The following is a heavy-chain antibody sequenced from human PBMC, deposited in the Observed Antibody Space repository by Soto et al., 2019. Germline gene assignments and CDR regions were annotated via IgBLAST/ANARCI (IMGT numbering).Heavy chain of an antibody. CDR1: GGSFSGYY. CDR3: ARGRYGMDV. V-gene: IGHV4-34*01. CDR2: INHSGST. J-gene: IGHJ6*02. Sequence: QVQLQQWGAGLLKPSETLSLTCAVYGGSFSGYYWSWIRQPPGKGLEWIGEINHSGSTNYNPSLKSRVTRSVDTAKNQVSLKLSSVTAADTAVYYCARGRYGMDVWGQGTTVTVSS.